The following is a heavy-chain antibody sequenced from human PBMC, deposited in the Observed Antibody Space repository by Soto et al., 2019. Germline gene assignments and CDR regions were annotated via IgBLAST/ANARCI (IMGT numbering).Heavy chain of an antibody. V-gene: IGHV4-59*08. CDR2: IYYSGST. CDR3: ARRRSGPTFFDY. J-gene: IGHJ4*02. CDR1: GGSISSYY. Sequence: SETLSLTCTVSGGSISSYYWSWIRQPPGKGLEWIGFIYYSGSTNYNPSLKSRVTISVDTSKNQFSLKLSSVTAADTAVYYCARRRSGPTFFDYWGQGTLVTVSS. D-gene: IGHD3-10*01.